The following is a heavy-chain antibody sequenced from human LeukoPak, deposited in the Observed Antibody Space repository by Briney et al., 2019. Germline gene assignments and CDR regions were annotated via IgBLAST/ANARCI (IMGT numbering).Heavy chain of an antibody. CDR3: ARMRTGIAVAASNYYYYMDV. J-gene: IGHJ6*03. Sequence: NPSETLSLTCAVYGGSFSGYYWSWIRQPPGKGLEWIGEINHSGSTNYNPSLKSRVTTSVDTSKNQFSLKLSSVTAADTAVYYCARMRTGIAVAASNYYYYMDVWGKGTTVTISS. CDR1: GGSFSGYY. CDR2: INHSGST. D-gene: IGHD6-19*01. V-gene: IGHV4-34*01.